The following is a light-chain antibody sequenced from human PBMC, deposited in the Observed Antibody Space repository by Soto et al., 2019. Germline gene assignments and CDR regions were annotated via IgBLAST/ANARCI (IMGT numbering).Light chain of an antibody. Sequence: EIVLPQSPATLSLSPGERDTLSCRASQSVSSYLAWYQQKPGQAPRLLIYDASNRATGIPARFSGSGSGTDFTLTISSLEPEDLAVYYCQQLSNWPSSTLGQGTKLEIK. CDR3: QQLSNWPSST. V-gene: IGKV3-11*01. CDR1: QSVSSY. J-gene: IGKJ2*01. CDR2: DAS.